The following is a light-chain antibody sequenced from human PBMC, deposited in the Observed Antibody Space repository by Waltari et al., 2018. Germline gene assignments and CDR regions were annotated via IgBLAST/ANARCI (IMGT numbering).Light chain of an antibody. J-gene: IGLJ2*01. CDR3: SAHAGTNYVV. Sequence: QSALTQPPSASGSPGQSVTISCTGTSSDVGGYNYVSWYQQHPGKAPKLMIYDVSVRPSGVPDRFSCSKSGNTASLTVSGLQDEDEADYYCSAHAGTNYVVFGGGTKLTVL. CDR2: DVS. CDR1: SSDVGGYNY. V-gene: IGLV2-8*01.